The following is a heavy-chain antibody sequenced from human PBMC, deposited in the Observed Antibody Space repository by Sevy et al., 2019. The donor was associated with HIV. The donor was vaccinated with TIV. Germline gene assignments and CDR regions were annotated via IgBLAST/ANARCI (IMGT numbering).Heavy chain of an antibody. CDR1: GYTFTSYY. D-gene: IGHD3-3*01. CDR2: INPSGGST. CDR3: ARDGGLRFLAWFSDY. Sequence: ASVKVSCKASGYTFTSYYMHWVRQAPGQGLEWMGIINPSGGSTSYAQKFQGRVTMTRDTSTSTVYMELSSLRSEDTAVYYCARDGGLRFLAWFSDYWGQGTLVTVSS. J-gene: IGHJ4*02. V-gene: IGHV1-46*03.